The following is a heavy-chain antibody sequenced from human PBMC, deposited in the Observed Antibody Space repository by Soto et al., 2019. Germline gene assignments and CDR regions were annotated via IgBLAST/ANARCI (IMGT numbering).Heavy chain of an antibody. D-gene: IGHD3-9*01. J-gene: IGHJ5*02. Sequence: QLQLQESGPGLVKPSETLSLTCTVSGGSISSSSYYWGWIRQPPGKGLEWIGSIYYSGSTYYNPSLKSRVTISVDTSKNQFSLKLSSVTAADTAVYYCARPLSILPGVDWFDPWGQGTLVTVSS. CDR3: ARPLSILPGVDWFDP. V-gene: IGHV4-39*01. CDR1: GGSISSSSYY. CDR2: IYYSGST.